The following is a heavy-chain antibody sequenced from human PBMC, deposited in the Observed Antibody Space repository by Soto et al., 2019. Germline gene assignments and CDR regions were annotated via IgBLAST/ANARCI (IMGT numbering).Heavy chain of an antibody. CDR3: ASRIAAAVSWFDP. J-gene: IGHJ5*02. D-gene: IGHD6-13*01. CDR2: IYHSGST. V-gene: IGHV4-4*02. Sequence: QVQLQESGPGLVKPSGTLSLTSAVSSGSITSSNWWIWVRQPPGKGLEWIGEIYHSGSTNYNPSLKSRVTISVDKSKNQFSLKLSSVTAADTAVYYCASRIAAAVSWFDPWGQGTLVTVSS. CDR1: SGSITSSNW.